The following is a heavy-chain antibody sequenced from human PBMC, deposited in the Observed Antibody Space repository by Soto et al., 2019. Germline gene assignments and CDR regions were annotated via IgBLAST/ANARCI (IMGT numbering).Heavy chain of an antibody. Sequence: QITLKESGPTLVKPTQTLTLTCTFSGFSLSTSGVGVGWIRQPPGKALEWLALIYWDDDKRYSPSLKSRLTITKHTSKNQVVLTMTHMDPVDTATYYCAHSYIAVAGTGYWFDPWGQGTLVTVSS. CDR3: AHSYIAVAGTGYWFDP. J-gene: IGHJ5*02. V-gene: IGHV2-5*02. CDR1: GFSLSTSGVG. CDR2: IYWDDDK. D-gene: IGHD6-19*01.